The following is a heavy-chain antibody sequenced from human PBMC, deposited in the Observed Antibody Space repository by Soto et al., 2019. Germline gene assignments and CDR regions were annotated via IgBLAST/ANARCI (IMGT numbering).Heavy chain of an antibody. J-gene: IGHJ6*02. CDR3: ARPAATVIFYSGMDV. D-gene: IGHD4-17*01. V-gene: IGHV3-30-3*01. Sequence: SCAASGFTFSDYAMHWVRQAPGKGLEWVAIISFDGSNEHYADSVQGRFTISRDNSENTLYLQMNSLRADDTAVYYCARPAATVIFYSGMDVWGQGATVTVSS. CDR2: ISFDGSNE. CDR1: GFTFSDYA.